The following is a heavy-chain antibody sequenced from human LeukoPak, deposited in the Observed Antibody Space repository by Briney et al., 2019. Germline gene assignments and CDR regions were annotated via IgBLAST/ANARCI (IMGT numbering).Heavy chain of an antibody. V-gene: IGHV3-23*01. J-gene: IGHJ4*02. Sequence: GGSLRLSCAASGFSLSSYAMSWVRQAPGKGLEWVSAISGSGGSTYYADSVKGRFTISRDNSKNTPYLQMNSLRAEDTAVYYCAKSVAAAGTPFDYWGQGTLVTVSS. CDR2: ISGSGGST. CDR1: GFSLSSYA. D-gene: IGHD6-13*01. CDR3: AKSVAAAGTPFDY.